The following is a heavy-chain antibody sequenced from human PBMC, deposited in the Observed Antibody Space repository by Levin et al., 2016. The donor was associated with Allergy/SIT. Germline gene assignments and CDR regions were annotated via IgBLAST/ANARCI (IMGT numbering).Heavy chain of an antibody. V-gene: IGHV3-15*01. CDR2: IYSKSDGGTI. D-gene: IGHD3-10*01. Sequence: VRQAPGKGLEWVGRIYSKSDGGTIDYAAPVRGRFTISRDDSKNMLYLQMNSLKTEDTAVYYCARSMVRGVTGAYDIWGQGTMVTVSS. CDR3: ARSMVRGVTGAYDI. J-gene: IGHJ3*02.